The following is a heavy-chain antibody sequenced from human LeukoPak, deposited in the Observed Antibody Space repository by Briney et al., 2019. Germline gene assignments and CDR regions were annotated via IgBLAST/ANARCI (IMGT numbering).Heavy chain of an antibody. V-gene: IGHV3-23*01. CDR1: GFTFSNYA. CDR2: ITGSGGNT. D-gene: IGHD3-9*01. J-gene: IGHJ4*02. Sequence: GGSLRLFCAASGFTFSNYAMSWVRQAPGKGLEWVSAITGSGGNTYYADSVKGRFTISRDNSKNTVFLQMNSLRAEDTAVYYCAKWGDYDVLTGYYVSDYWGQGTLVTVSS. CDR3: AKWGDYDVLTGYYVSDY.